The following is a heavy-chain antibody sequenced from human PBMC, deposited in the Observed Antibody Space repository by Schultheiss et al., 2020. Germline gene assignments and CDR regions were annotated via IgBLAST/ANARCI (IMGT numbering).Heavy chain of an antibody. CDR3: ARVYDILTGNPYYYYYGMDV. Sequence: WGSIRLACAASGFTFSSYSMNWVRQAPGKGLEWVSSISSSSSYIYYADSVKGRFTISRDNAKNSLYLQMNSLRAEDTAVYYCARVYDILTGNPYYYYYGMDVWGRGTTVTVAS. CDR1: GFTFSSYS. J-gene: IGHJ6*02. V-gene: IGHV3-21*01. D-gene: IGHD3-9*01. CDR2: ISSSSSYI.